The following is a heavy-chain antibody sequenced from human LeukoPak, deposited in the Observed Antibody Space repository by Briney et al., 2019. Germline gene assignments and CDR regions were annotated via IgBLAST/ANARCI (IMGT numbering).Heavy chain of an antibody. Sequence: SETLSLTCTVSGGSIRTTSYYWGWVRQPPGKGLEWIGSIYHSGSTYYNPSLKSRVTISVDTSKNQFSLKLSSVTAADTAVYYCARRNGEGRGSSWEFDYWGQGTLVTVSS. CDR3: ARRNGEGRGSSWEFDY. J-gene: IGHJ4*02. V-gene: IGHV4-39*07. CDR1: GGSIRTTSYY. D-gene: IGHD6-13*01. CDR2: IYHSGST.